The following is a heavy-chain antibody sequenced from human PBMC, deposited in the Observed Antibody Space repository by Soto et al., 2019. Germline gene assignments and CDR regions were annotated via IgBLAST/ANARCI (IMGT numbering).Heavy chain of an antibody. Sequence: QLQLQESGPGLVKPSETLSLTCTVSGGAISSRSYYWGWIRQTPGKGLEWIGSIYYSGSTYYNPSLKSRFTLSVDTSKNQFSLKLSSVTAADTAVYYCASSEFHWGQGTLVTVSS. V-gene: IGHV4-39*01. CDR3: ASSEFH. D-gene: IGHD2-21*01. CDR2: IYYSGST. J-gene: IGHJ4*02. CDR1: GGAISSRSYY.